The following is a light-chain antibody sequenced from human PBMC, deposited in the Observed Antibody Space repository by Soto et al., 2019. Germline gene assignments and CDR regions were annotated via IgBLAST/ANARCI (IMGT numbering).Light chain of an antibody. J-gene: IGKJ5*01. CDR2: DAS. CDR3: QQRSKWPIT. Sequence: DIQMTQSPSSLSSSVGDRATITCRATQTIDTRLAWYQQKPGDAPKLLIYDASSLENGVPSRFSGSGSGTGFTLTISSLEPEDFAVYYCQQRSKWPITFGQGTRLEIK. V-gene: IGKV1-5*01. CDR1: QTIDTR.